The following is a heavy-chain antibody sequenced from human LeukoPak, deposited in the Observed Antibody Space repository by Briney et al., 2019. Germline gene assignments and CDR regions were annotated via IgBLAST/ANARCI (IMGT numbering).Heavy chain of an antibody. J-gene: IGHJ3*02. CDR2: ISPKSGEK. CDR3: ARGRKITIFGGIGGAFDI. Sequence: GASVKVSCKASGYTFTGHYIHWMRQAPGQGLEWMGWISPKSGEKSYSQEFQGRVTMTRDTSSSTAYMDLTWLKSDDTAVYSCARGRKITIFGGIGGAFDIWGQGTVVTVSS. CDR1: GYTFTGHY. V-gene: IGHV1-2*02. D-gene: IGHD3-3*01.